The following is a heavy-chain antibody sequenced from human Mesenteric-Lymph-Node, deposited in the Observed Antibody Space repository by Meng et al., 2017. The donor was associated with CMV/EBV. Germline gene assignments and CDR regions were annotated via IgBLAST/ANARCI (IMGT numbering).Heavy chain of an antibody. CDR3: ARGSSYDILTGYFDY. J-gene: IGHJ4*02. Sequence: QVQLSQWGAGLLKPSETLSGTCAVYGGSFGGYYWNWIRQSPEKGLEWIGEINHSGSTTYNPSFTSRIIISVDTSTNQISLNMSSVTAADTAVYYCARGSSYDILTGYFDYWGQGALVTVSS. D-gene: IGHD3-9*01. V-gene: IGHV4-34*01. CDR2: INHSGST. CDR1: GGSFGGYY.